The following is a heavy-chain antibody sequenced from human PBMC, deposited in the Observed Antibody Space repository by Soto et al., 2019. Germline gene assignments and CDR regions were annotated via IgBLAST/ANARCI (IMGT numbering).Heavy chain of an antibody. CDR2: MSYDGSNK. D-gene: IGHD2-2*01. CDR3: AKDYRHCSSSSCYATQGIIDY. V-gene: IGHV3-30*18. J-gene: IGHJ4*02. Sequence: LRLSCAASGFTFSSYGMHWVRQAPGKGLEWVAVMSYDGSNKYYADSVKGRFTISRDNSKNTLYLQMNSLRAEDTAVYYCAKDYRHCSSSSCYATQGIIDYWGQGTLVTVSS. CDR1: GFTFSSYG.